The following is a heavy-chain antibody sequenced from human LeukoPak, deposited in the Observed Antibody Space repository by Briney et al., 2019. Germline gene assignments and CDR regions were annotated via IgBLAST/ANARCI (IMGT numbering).Heavy chain of an antibody. D-gene: IGHD2-15*01. Sequence: GGSLRLSCAASGFTFSSYAMSWVRQAPGKGLEWASVISGGGGSTYYADSVKGRFTISRDNAKNTLYLQMNSLRAEDTAVYYCAKGGSVGVGTSYYFDYWGQGTLVTVSS. J-gene: IGHJ4*02. CDR3: AKGGSVGVGTSYYFDY. CDR1: GFTFSSYA. V-gene: IGHV3-23*01. CDR2: ISGGGGST.